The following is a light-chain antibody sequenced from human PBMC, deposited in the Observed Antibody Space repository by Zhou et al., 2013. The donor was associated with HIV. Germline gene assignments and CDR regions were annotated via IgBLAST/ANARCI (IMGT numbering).Light chain of an antibody. CDR3: QKLNSFPLT. J-gene: IGKJ4*01. CDR2: GAS. Sequence: DIQLTQSPTSLSASVGDRVTITCPASQSISFYLSWYQQKPGKVPEVVIYGASKLQSGVPSRFSGSGSGTEFTLTISSLQPEDFATYYCQKLNSFPLTFGGGTKVEIK. V-gene: IGKV1-39*01. CDR1: QSISFY.